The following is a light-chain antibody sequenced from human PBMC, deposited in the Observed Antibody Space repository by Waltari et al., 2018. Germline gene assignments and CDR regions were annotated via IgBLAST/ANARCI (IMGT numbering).Light chain of an antibody. CDR2: DVS. J-gene: IGLJ2*01. V-gene: IGLV2-14*01. CDR1: SNDVGGYNS. CDR3: SSQSSNDVVL. Sequence: QSALTQPASVSGSPGQSVTIFCAGTSNDVGGYNSVSWYQENPGQAPRVIIYDVSDRPSGVSVRFSGSKSGNTASLTISGLQAEDEADYYCSSQSSNDVVLFGGGTKLTVL.